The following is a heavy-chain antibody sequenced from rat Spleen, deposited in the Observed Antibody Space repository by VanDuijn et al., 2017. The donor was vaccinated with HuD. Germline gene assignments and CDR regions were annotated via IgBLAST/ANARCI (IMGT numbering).Heavy chain of an antibody. CDR2: FSYDGRTT. D-gene: IGHD2-7*01. CDR3: VRQGYLRDWYFDF. V-gene: IGHV5-7*01. J-gene: IGHJ1*01. Sequence: EVQLVESGGGLVQPGGSLKLSCAASGFTYNDYAMAWVRQAPAKGLEWVATFSYDGRTTYYRDSVKGRFTISRDNAKSTLYLQMDSLRSEDTATYYCVRQGYLRDWYFDFWGPGTMVTVSS. CDR1: GFTYNDYA.